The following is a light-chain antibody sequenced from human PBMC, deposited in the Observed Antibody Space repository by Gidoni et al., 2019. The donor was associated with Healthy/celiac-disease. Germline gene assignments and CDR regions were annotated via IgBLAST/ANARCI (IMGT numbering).Light chain of an antibody. Sequence: EIVMTQSPATLSVSPGESAPLSCRASQSVSSNLAWYQQKPGQAPRLLIYGASTRATGIPARFSGSGSGTEFTLTISSLQSEDFAVYYCQQYNNWPPGTFXQXTKVEIK. CDR3: QQYNNWPPGT. CDR1: QSVSSN. CDR2: GAS. J-gene: IGKJ1*01. V-gene: IGKV3-15*01.